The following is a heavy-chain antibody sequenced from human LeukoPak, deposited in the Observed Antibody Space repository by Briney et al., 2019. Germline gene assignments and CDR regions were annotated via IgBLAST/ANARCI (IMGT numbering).Heavy chain of an antibody. CDR2: IYHSGST. V-gene: IGHV4-30-2*01. J-gene: IGHJ4*02. CDR1: GVSISSGGYS. Sequence: SQTLSLTCAVSGVSISSGGYSWSWIRQPPGKGLEWIGYIYHSGSTYYNPSLKSRVTISVDRSKNQFSLKLSSVTAADTAVYYCARSRGYSYGCIDYWGQGTLVTVSS. D-gene: IGHD5-18*01. CDR3: ARSRGYSYGCIDY.